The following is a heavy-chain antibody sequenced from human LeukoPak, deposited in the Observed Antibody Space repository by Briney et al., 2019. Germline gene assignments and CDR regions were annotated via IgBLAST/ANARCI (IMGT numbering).Heavy chain of an antibody. D-gene: IGHD1-26*01. CDR3: AKEGGSYRYFDY. Sequence: GGSLRLSCAASGFTFSSSAMTWVRQAPGKGLEWVSGISGSGGSTYYADSVKGRSTISRDNSKNTLYLQMNSLRAEDTAVYYCAKEGGSYRYFDYWGQGTLVTVSS. V-gene: IGHV3-23*01. CDR2: ISGSGGST. J-gene: IGHJ4*02. CDR1: GFTFSSSA.